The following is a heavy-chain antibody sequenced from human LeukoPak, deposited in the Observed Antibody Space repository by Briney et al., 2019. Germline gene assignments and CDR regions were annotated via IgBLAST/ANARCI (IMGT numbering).Heavy chain of an antibody. J-gene: IGHJ4*02. Sequence: GRSLRLSCAASGFTFSSYGMHWVRQAPGKGLEWVAVIWYDGSNKYYADSVKGRFTISRDNSKNTLYLQMNSLRAEDTAVYYCVRGNPWLAAAGTLDYWGQGTLVTVSS. CDR1: GFTFSSYG. D-gene: IGHD6-13*01. V-gene: IGHV3-33*01. CDR2: IWYDGSNK. CDR3: VRGNPWLAAAGTLDY.